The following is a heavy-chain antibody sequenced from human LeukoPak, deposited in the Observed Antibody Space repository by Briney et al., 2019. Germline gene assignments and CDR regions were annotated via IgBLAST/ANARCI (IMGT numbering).Heavy chain of an antibody. D-gene: IGHD5-12*01. V-gene: IGHV3-43D*03. J-gene: IGHJ4*02. Sequence: GRSLRLSCAASGFTFDDYAMHWVRQAPGKGLEWVSLISWDGGSTYYADSVKGRFTISRDNSKNSLYLQMNSLRAEDTALYYCAKDPGLRGYSGYSWGQGTLVTVSS. CDR2: ISWDGGST. CDR3: AKDPGLRGYSGYS. CDR1: GFTFDDYA.